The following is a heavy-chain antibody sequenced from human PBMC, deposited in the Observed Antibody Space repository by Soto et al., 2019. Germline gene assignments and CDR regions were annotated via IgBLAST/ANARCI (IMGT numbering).Heavy chain of an antibody. CDR1: GFMFKSYV. Sequence: QLQLVESGGGVVQPGTSLRLSCTASGFMFKSYVMHWARQAPGKGLEWVALTSYDGNNKYYVDSVKGRFTDSRDNSKNTLHLQMDSLRPEDTALYYCARWGTTGGFELWGQGTLVSVSS. J-gene: IGHJ4*02. D-gene: IGHD3-16*01. CDR2: TSYDGNNK. CDR3: ARWGTTGGFEL. V-gene: IGHV3-30*19.